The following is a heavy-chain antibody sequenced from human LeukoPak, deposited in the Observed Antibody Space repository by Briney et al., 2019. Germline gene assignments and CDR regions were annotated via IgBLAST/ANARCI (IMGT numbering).Heavy chain of an antibody. D-gene: IGHD6-13*01. V-gene: IGHV7-4-1*02. Sequence: ASVKVSCKASGYTFTSYYMHWVRQAPGQGLEWMGWINTNTRNPTYAQGFTGRFVFSLDTSVSTAYLQISSLKAEDAAVYYCARDRSWGRGSQDYYYGMDVWGQGTTVTVSS. J-gene: IGHJ6*02. CDR3: ARDRSWGRGSQDYYYGMDV. CDR1: GYTFTSYY. CDR2: INTNTRNP.